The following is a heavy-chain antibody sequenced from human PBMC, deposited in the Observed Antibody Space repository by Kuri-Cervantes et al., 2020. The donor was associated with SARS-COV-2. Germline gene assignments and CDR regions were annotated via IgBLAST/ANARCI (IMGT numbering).Heavy chain of an antibody. J-gene: IGHJ5*02. CDR3: ARDLCSSTSCLYEGGGFDP. V-gene: IGHV1-46*01. Sequence: ASVKVSCKASGYTFTSYYMHWVRQAPGQGLEWMGIINPSGGSTSYAQKFQGRVTMTRDTSTSTVYMELSSLRSDDTAVYYCARDLCSSTSCLYEGGGFDPWGQGTLVTVSS. D-gene: IGHD2-2*01. CDR2: INPSGGST. CDR1: GYTFTSYY.